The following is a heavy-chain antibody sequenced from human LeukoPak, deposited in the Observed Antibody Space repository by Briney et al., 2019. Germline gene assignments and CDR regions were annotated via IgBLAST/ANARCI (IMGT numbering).Heavy chain of an antibody. J-gene: IGHJ2*01. Sequence: ASVKVSCKASGYTFTSYYIHWVRQAPGQGLEWMGIINPSGGSTSYAQKFQGRVTMTRDTSTSTVYMELSSLRSEDTAVYYCARDGTTVVTPDWYFDLWGRGTLVTVSS. D-gene: IGHD4-23*01. CDR1: GYTFTSYY. V-gene: IGHV1-46*01. CDR3: ARDGTTVVTPDWYFDL. CDR2: INPSGGST.